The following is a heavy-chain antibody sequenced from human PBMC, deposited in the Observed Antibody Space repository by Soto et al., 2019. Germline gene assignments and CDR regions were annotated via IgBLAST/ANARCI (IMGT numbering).Heavy chain of an antibody. Sequence: EAQLLESGGGLVQPGGSLRLXXXXXGFTFSTYPMSWVRQAPGKGLEWVSGISGSGISTYYTDSVKGRFTISRDNSKNTVFLQMNSLRDEDTAVYYCVKPPVITASYYYYDMDVWGQGTTVTVSS. V-gene: IGHV3-23*01. CDR3: VKPPVITASYYYYDMDV. D-gene: IGHD4-4*01. J-gene: IGHJ6*02. CDR1: GFTFSTYP. CDR2: ISGSGIST.